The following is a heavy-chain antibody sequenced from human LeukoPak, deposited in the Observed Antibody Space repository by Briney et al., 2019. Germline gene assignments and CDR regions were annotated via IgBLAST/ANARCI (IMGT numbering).Heavy chain of an antibody. CDR3: ARSHAGYETEYYFDS. V-gene: IGHV1-18*01. CDR2: ISAYNGDT. CDR1: GYTFTRYS. D-gene: IGHD5-12*01. Sequence: GASVKVSCKASGYTFTRYSIGWVRQAPGQGLEWVGWISAYNGDTKYEQKLQGRVTLTTDASTSTAYMDLRSLRSDDTAVNYCARSHAGYETEYYFDSWGQGTLVTVSS. J-gene: IGHJ4*02.